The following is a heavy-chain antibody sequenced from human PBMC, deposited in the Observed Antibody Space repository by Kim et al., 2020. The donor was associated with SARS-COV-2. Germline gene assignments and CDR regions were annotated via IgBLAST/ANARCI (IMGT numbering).Heavy chain of an antibody. CDR3: ARDYCSSTSCNPGGYYYYGMDV. CDR1: GYTFTTYG. J-gene: IGHJ6*02. D-gene: IGHD2-2*01. CDR2: INGKNGNT. Sequence: ASVKVSCKSSGYTFTTYGISWVRQAPGQGPEWMGWINGKNGNTKSAQKFQGRVTMTTDTFTSTAYMELWSLTSDDTAVYYCARDYCSSTSCNPGGYYYYGMDVWGQGTTVTVS. V-gene: IGHV1-18*01.